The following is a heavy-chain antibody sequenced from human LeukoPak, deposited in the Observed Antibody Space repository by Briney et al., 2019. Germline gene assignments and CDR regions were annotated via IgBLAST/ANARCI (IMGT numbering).Heavy chain of an antibody. CDR3: AKGGGGKEDFDY. CDR1: GFILRRYG. D-gene: IGHD4-23*01. Sequence: GGSLTLSCAASGFILRRYGMQWVRQATGKGVEWGAYISFYESYTYYADSVKGRFTISRDSSKLYLQMNSLRAEDTAVYYCAKGGGGKEDFDYWGQGTLVTVSS. J-gene: IGHJ4*02. CDR2: ISFYESYT. V-gene: IGHV3-30*18.